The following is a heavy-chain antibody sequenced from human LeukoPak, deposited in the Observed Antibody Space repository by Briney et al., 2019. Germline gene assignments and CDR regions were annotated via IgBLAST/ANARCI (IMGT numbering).Heavy chain of an antibody. CDR3: AKDGGYSANDFDYYCYCMYV. Sequence: GGSLRLSCAASRFTFSIYAMSWVRQAPGKGLDWVAAISASGGSTYYADSVKGRFTISRDNSKNTLYLQMNRLRAEDTAVYYCAKDGGYSANDFDYYCYCMYVWGKGTTVTVSS. CDR1: RFTFSIYA. CDR2: ISASGGST. V-gene: IGHV3-23*01. J-gene: IGHJ6*03. D-gene: IGHD5-12*01.